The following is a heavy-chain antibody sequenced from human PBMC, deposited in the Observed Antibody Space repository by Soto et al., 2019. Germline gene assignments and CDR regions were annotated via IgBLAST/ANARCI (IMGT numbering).Heavy chain of an antibody. CDR1: GFTFSNYD. D-gene: IGHD6-19*01. J-gene: IGHJ4*02. V-gene: IGHV3-23*01. CDR2: ISASGRDT. CDR3: AKGKSSGWYPFDY. Sequence: EVQLLESGGDLAQPGGSLRLSCAASGFTFSNYDMSWVRQAPGKGLEWVSGISASGRDTYYEDSVKDRFTISRDNSKNTVYLQVNSLRAYDTAIYKCAKGKSSGWYPFDYWGQGTPVTVSS.